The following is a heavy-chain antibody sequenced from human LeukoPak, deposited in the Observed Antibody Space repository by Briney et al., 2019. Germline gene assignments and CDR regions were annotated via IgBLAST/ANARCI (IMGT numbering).Heavy chain of an antibody. V-gene: IGHV1-24*01. D-gene: IGHD4-17*01. CDR3: ATVTPSVTTLSYLY. CDR1: GYTLTELS. Sequence: ASVKVSCKVSGYTLTELSMHWVRQAPGKGLEWVGGFDPEDGETIYAQKFQGRVTMTEDASTDTAYMELSSLRSEDTAVYYCATVTPSVTTLSYLYWGQGTLVTVSS. CDR2: FDPEDGET. J-gene: IGHJ4*02.